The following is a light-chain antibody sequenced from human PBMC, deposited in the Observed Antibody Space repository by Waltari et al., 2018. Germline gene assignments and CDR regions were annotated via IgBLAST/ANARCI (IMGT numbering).Light chain of an antibody. Sequence: QSALTPPASVSGSPGQSITIPCTGTSSDVGGYNYVSWYQQHPGKAPKLMIYEVSNRPSGVSNRFSGSKSGNTASLTISGLQAEDEADYYCSSYTSSSTLVFGGGTKLTV. CDR1: SSDVGGYNY. J-gene: IGLJ2*01. CDR3: SSYTSSSTLV. CDR2: EVS. V-gene: IGLV2-14*01.